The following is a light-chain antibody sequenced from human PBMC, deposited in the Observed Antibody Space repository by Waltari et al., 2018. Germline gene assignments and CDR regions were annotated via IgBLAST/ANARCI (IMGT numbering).Light chain of an antibody. J-gene: IGLJ2*01. CDR1: SSNIGSNR. CDR2: EDN. V-gene: IGLV1-51*02. Sequence: QSVLTQPPSVSAAPGQKVTIPCSGSSSNIGSNRVYWYQQFPGTAPKLLIYEDNRRPSGTPDRFSGSKSGTSATLDITGLQTGDEADYYCGTWDSSLTAGVFGGGTKLTVL. CDR3: GTWDSSLTAGV.